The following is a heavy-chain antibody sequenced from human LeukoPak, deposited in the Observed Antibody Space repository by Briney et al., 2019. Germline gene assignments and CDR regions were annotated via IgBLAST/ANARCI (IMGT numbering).Heavy chain of an antibody. Sequence: SVKVSCKAFGGTFSSYAISWVRQAPGQGLEWMGGIIPIFGTANYAQKFQGRVTITADESTSTAYMELSSLRSEDTAVYYCARGVVTTVYAFDIWGQGTTVTVSS. J-gene: IGHJ3*02. D-gene: IGHD4-11*01. CDR1: GGTFSSYA. V-gene: IGHV1-69*13. CDR2: IIPIFGTA. CDR3: ARGVVTTVYAFDI.